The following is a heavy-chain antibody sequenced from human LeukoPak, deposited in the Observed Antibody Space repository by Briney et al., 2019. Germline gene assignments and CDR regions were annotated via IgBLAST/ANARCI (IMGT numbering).Heavy chain of an antibody. Sequence: QTGGSLRLSCAASGFTFSSYAMSWVRQAPGKGLEWVSAISGSGGSTYYADSVKGRFTISRDNSKNTLYLQMNNLRAEDTAVYYCAKIGGYYDSSGYYDRWGQGTLVTVSS. CDR2: ISGSGGST. J-gene: IGHJ5*02. D-gene: IGHD3-22*01. CDR1: GFTFSSYA. CDR3: AKIGGYYDSSGYYDR. V-gene: IGHV3-23*01.